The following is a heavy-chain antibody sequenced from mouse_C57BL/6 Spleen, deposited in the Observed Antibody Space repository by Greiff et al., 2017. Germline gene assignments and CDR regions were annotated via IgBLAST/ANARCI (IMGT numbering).Heavy chain of an antibody. V-gene: IGHV3-6*01. CDR1: GYSITSCYY. Sequence: DVQLQESGPGLVKPSQSLSLTCSVTGYSITSCYYWNWIRQFPGNKLEWMGYISYDGSNNYNPYLKNRISITRDTSKNQFFLKLNSVTTEDTATYYCARGGAQATFAYWGQGTLVTVSA. J-gene: IGHJ3*01. CDR2: ISYDGSN. D-gene: IGHD3-2*02. CDR3: ARGGAQATFAY.